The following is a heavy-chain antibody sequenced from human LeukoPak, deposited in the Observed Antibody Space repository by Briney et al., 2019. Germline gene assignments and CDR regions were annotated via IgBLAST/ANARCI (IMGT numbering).Heavy chain of an antibody. CDR1: GGSISSYY. V-gene: IGHV4-4*07. D-gene: IGHD6-13*01. CDR2: IYTTGST. Sequence: PSETLSLTCTVSGGSISSYYWSWIRQPAGKGLEWIGRIYTTGSTNYNPSLKSRVTMSVDMSKSQFSLKLSSVTAADTAVYYCARHTSSRARYSSWGQGTLVTVSS. J-gene: IGHJ4*02. CDR3: ARHTSSRARYSS.